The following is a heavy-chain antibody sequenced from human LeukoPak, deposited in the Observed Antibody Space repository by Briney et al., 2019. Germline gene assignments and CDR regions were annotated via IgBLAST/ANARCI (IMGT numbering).Heavy chain of an antibody. CDR1: GGSITSANW. V-gene: IGHV4-4*02. CDR2: IYHTGNT. CDR3: ARDANGSDLHYYHMDV. Sequence: SETLSLTCAVSGGSITSANWWSWVRQSPGKGLEWIGEIYHTGNTNYNPSLNSRVSISLDTSKNQFSLRLTSVTAADTAVYFCARDANGSDLHYYHMDVWGKGTTVTVSS. D-gene: IGHD6-25*01. J-gene: IGHJ6*03.